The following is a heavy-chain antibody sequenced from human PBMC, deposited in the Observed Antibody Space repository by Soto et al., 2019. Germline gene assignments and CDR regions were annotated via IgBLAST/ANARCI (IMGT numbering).Heavy chain of an antibody. J-gene: IGHJ6*02. Sequence: HVQLVESGGGLVEPGGSLRLSCAASGFSFSDYYVNWILQAPGTGLEWISYTGRSLYPIYYADSVKGRFSISRDSAKNSVFLQINSLRVEDTAVYYCARDNRRFWNGYYRRYDYYGMDVWGRGTTVIVSS. CDR3: ARDNRRFWNGYYRRYDYYGMDV. D-gene: IGHD3-3*01. CDR1: GFSFSDYY. V-gene: IGHV3-11*01. CDR2: TGRSLYPI.